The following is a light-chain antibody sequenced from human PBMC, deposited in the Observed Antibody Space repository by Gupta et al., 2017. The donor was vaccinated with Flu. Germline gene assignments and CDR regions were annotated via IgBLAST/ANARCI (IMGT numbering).Light chain of an antibody. CDR2: GAS. CDR3: QQHGGSPLLT. J-gene: IGKJ4*01. CDR1: QSVSNNY. Sequence: EVVLKQLPRTLSLSPGEGATLSCRSSQSVSNNYFAWYHQWSFLAPRLLIHGASNSAIDTPDMSSATGYGTGFTLTISRRVPEDSAVSYCQQHGGSPLLTFGAGTKVEIK. V-gene: IGKV3-20*01.